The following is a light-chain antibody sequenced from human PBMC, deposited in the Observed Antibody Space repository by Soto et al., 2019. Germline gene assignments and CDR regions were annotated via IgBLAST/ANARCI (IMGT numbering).Light chain of an antibody. CDR1: SSNIGNNY. Sequence: QSVLTQPPSVSAAPGQKVTISCSGTSSNIGNNYGSWYQQLPGTAPKLLIYENNKRPSGIPDRFSGSKSGTSAALGITGLQTGDEADYYCGTWDSSLSAGVFGGGTQLTVL. CDR2: ENN. J-gene: IGLJ3*02. V-gene: IGLV1-51*02. CDR3: GTWDSSLSAGV.